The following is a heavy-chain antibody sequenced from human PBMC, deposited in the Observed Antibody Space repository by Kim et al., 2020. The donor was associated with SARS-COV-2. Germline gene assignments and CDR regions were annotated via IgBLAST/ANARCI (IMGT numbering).Heavy chain of an antibody. CDR1: VFTFSSFW. CDR2: IKNDGSEK. CDR3: ARAIALDY. D-gene: IGHD3-22*01. J-gene: IGHJ4*02. V-gene: IGHV3-7*03. Sequence: GGSLRLSCAASVFTFSSFWLSWVRQAPGRGLEWVANIKNDGSEKRYADSVKGRFTISRDNAKASLSLQMNSLRADDTAVYYCARAIALDYWGRGTLVTVSS.